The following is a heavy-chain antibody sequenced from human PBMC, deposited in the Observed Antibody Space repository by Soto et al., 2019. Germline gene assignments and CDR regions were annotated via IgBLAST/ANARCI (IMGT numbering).Heavy chain of an antibody. J-gene: IGHJ4*02. Sequence: EVQLLESGGGLVQPGGSLRLSCAASGFTFSSYAMSWVRQAPGKGLEWVSGISGSGGSTYYADSVKGRFTISRDNSKNXXYLQMNSRRAEDTAGYYCARDSRGGYSGSDYGFDYWGQGNLVTVSS. V-gene: IGHV3-23*01. D-gene: IGHD5-12*01. CDR2: ISGSGGST. CDR1: GFTFSSYA. CDR3: ARDSRGGYSGSDYGFDY.